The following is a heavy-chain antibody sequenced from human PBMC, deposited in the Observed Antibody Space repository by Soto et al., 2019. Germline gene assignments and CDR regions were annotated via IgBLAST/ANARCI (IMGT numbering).Heavy chain of an antibody. Sequence: QVQLVQSGPEVKEPGASVKVSCKTSGYMFTSYGLAWVRQAPGQGLEWVGWVGAFSGHTQFAQKFQGRVTLTTDTSTRSVFMEMRSLRSEDTAVYYCARDPSNSGYDFSFDNWGQVTLVTVSS. CDR2: VGAFSGHT. CDR1: GYMFTSYG. J-gene: IGHJ4*02. CDR3: ARDPSNSGYDFSFDN. V-gene: IGHV1-18*04. D-gene: IGHD5-12*01.